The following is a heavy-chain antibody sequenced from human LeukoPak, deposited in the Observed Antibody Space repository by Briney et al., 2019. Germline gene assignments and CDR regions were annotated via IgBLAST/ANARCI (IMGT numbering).Heavy chain of an antibody. CDR2: ISGSGGST. CDR3: AKDNGYCTSTSCFLEY. Sequence: GGSLRLSCVASGFTFNSYAMSWVRQAPGKGLEWVSAISGSGGSTSYADYVKGRFTISRDNSKSTLYLQMNSLGAEDTALYYCAKDNGYCTSTSCFLEYWGQGTLVTVSS. J-gene: IGHJ4*02. D-gene: IGHD2-2*03. CDR1: GFTFNSYA. V-gene: IGHV3-23*01.